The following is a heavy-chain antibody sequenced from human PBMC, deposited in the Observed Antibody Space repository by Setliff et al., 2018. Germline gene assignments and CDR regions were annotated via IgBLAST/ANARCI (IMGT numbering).Heavy chain of an antibody. J-gene: IGHJ4*02. Sequence: GGSLRLSCAASGFTFTSYAMRWVRQAPGKGLEWVSSISSSSSYIYYADSVKGRFTISRDNAKNSLYLQMNSLRAEDTAVYYCAKERRIYSYAIDYWGQGTLVTVSS. CDR2: ISSSSSYI. V-gene: IGHV3-21*01. CDR1: GFTFTSYA. D-gene: IGHD5-18*01. CDR3: AKERRIYSYAIDY.